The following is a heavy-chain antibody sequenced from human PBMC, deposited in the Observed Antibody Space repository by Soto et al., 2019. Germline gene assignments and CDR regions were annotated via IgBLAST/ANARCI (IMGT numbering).Heavy chain of an antibody. Sequence: GGSLRLSCAASGFTFSSYAMSWVRQAPGTGLEWVSAISGSGGSTYYADSVKVRFTISRDNSKNTLYLQMNSMRAEDTAAYYCVKYPRVGTAHYFDYWGRGTLGTVSS. J-gene: IGHJ4*02. V-gene: IGHV3-23*01. CDR3: VKYPRVGTAHYFDY. D-gene: IGHD2-21*02. CDR2: ISGSGGST. CDR1: GFTFSSYA.